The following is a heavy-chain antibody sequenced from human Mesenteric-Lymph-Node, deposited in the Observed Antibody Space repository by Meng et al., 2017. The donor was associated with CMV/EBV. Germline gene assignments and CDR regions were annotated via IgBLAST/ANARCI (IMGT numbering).Heavy chain of an antibody. Sequence: GESLKISCAASGFTFSVSSMNWVRQAPGKGPEWVSYIDSSGNDIQYADSVEGRFTVSRDNTRKSMYLQMNSLRDEDSAVYYCVRDGRAGIRGTYRRFDCWGQGTLVTVSS. J-gene: IGHJ4*02. CDR1: GFTFSVSS. CDR2: IDSSGNDI. V-gene: IGHV3-48*03. D-gene: IGHD3-16*02. CDR3: VRDGRAGIRGTYRRFDC.